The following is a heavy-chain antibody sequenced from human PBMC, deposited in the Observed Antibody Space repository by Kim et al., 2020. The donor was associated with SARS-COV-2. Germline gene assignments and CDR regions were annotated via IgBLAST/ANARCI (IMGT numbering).Heavy chain of an antibody. CDR1: GFTFSNHD. CDR3: EKKFTTDGPTDYFDF. Sequence: GGSLRLSCAASGFTFSNHDIAWVRQAPGKGLEYVSSISGSGVYSFYAESVRGRFTISRDNSRDTVFLQMYHLRADDTALYFCEKKFTTDGPTDYFDFWGQGTLVTVSS. J-gene: IGHJ4*01. V-gene: IGHV3-23*01. CDR2: ISGSGVYS.